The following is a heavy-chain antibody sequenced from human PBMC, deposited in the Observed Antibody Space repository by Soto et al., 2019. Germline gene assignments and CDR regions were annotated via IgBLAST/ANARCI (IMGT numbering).Heavy chain of an antibody. J-gene: IGHJ4*02. D-gene: IGHD2-2*01. V-gene: IGHV4-4*02. CDR3: AREGGYCSSPSCPAAGY. Sequence: QVQLQESGPGLVKPSGTLSLTCAVSGGSISSSNWWSWVRQPPGKGLEWIGEIYHSGSTNYNPSLKRRVTRSVDKTKNQFSLKLSSVTAADTAVYYCAREGGYCSSPSCPAAGYWGQGTLVTVSS. CDR1: GGSISSSNW. CDR2: IYHSGST.